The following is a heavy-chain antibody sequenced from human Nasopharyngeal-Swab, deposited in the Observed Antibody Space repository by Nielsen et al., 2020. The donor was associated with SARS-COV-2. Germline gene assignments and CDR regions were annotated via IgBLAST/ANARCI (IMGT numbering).Heavy chain of an antibody. Sequence: GASLKTSCAASGFTFSKRWMSWVRQAPGKGLEWVANIKEDGSEEYYVDSVKGRFTISRDNAKKSLYLQMNSLRAEDTAVYYCAGGGGWLVTHWGQGTLVTVSS. CDR1: GFTFSKRW. V-gene: IGHV3-7*04. J-gene: IGHJ4*02. CDR2: IKEDGSEE. D-gene: IGHD6-19*01. CDR3: AGGGGWLVTH.